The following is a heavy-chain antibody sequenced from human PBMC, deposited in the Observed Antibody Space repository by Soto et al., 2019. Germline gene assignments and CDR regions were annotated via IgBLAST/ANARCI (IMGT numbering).Heavy chain of an antibody. J-gene: IGHJ4*02. V-gene: IGHV6-1*01. Sequence: PAQTLSLTCAISGDSVSSNSAAWNWIRQSPSRGLEWLGRTYYRSKWYNDYAVSVKSRITINPDTSKNQFSLQLNSVTPEDTAVYYCARVHCSGGSCRNFDYWGQGPMVTVSS. CDR3: ARVHCSGGSCRNFDY. CDR2: TYYRSKWYN. D-gene: IGHD2-15*01. CDR1: GDSVSSNSAA.